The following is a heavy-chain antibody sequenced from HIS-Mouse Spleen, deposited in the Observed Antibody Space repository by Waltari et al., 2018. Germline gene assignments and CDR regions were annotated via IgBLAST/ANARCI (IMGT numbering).Heavy chain of an antibody. CDR2: IDWDDDK. CDR3: ARIAEGYSSGWYAFDY. V-gene: IGHV2-70*15. D-gene: IGHD6-19*01. CDR1: GFSLSTSGMC. Sequence: QVTLRESGPALVKPTQTLTLTCTFSGFSLSTSGMCVSWIRQPPGKALEWLARIDWDDDKYYSTALKSSLTISKDTSKNQVVLTMTNMDPVDTATYYCARIAEGYSSGWYAFDYWGQGTLVTVSS. J-gene: IGHJ4*02.